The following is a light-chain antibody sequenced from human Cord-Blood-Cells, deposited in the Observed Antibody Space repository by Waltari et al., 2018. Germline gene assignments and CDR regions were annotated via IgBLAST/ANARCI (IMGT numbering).Light chain of an antibody. Sequence: ELMLTMFPATLSLSPGESATLSCRASQSVSSYLAWYQQKPGQAPRLLIYHASNRATGIPARFSGSGSGTDFTLTISSLEPEDFAVYYCQQRSNWPPYTFGQGTKLEIK. J-gene: IGKJ2*01. V-gene: IGKV3-11*01. CDR2: HAS. CDR1: QSVSSY. CDR3: QQRSNWPPYT.